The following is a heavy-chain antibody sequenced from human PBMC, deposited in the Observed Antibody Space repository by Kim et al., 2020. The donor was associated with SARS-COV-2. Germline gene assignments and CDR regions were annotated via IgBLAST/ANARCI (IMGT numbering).Heavy chain of an antibody. CDR1: GFTFSSYA. CDR3: AKTPGGYTYGRFYFDS. Sequence: GGSLRLSCAASGFTFSSYAMSWVRQAPGKGLEWVSAITGNGGTTYYADSVKGRFTIFGDNSKDTFYLQMNSLRAEDTAVYYCAKTPGGYTYGRFYFDSWGQGTLVTVSS. CDR2: ITGNGGTT. D-gene: IGHD5-18*01. V-gene: IGHV3-23*01. J-gene: IGHJ4*02.